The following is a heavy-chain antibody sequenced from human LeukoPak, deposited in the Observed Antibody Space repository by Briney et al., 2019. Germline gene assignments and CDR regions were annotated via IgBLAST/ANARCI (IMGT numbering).Heavy chain of an antibody. D-gene: IGHD3-16*01. CDR2: IRSKANSYAS. CDR3: TRQPWPGHYGVW. CDR1: GFTFSGSA. Sequence: GGSLRLSCAASGFTFSGSAMHWVRQASGKGLEWVGHIRSKANSYASAYAASVKGRFTISRDDSKNTAYLQMNSLKTEDTSVYYCTRQPWPGHYGVWWGQGTLVTVSS. V-gene: IGHV3-73*01. J-gene: IGHJ4*02.